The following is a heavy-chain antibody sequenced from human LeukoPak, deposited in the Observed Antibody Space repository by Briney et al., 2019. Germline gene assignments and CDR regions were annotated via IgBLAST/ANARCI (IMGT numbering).Heavy chain of an antibody. CDR1: GFTFSSYG. CDR3: ARDGFRSPYYGMDV. Sequence: PGGSLRLSCASSGFTFSSYGMNWVRQAPGKGLEWVSYISDSGSAIHYADSVKGRFTISRDNANNSMFLQMNSLRAEDTALYYCARDGFRSPYYGMDVWGQGTTVTVSS. J-gene: IGHJ6*02. CDR2: ISDSGSAI. D-gene: IGHD5-12*01. V-gene: IGHV3-48*04.